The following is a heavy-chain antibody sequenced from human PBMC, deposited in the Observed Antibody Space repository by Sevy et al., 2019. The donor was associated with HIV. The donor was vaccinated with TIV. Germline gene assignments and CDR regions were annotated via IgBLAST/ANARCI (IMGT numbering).Heavy chain of an antibody. Sequence: SETLSLTCTVSGGSISSYYWSWIRQPAGKGLEWIGRIYTSGSTNYNPSLKSRVTMSVDTSKNQFSLKLSSVTAADTAVYYCARAMAGDYGDYVFPALPKDYYYYYGMDVWAKGPRSPSP. CDR2: IYTSGST. D-gene: IGHD4-17*01. CDR1: GGSISSYY. CDR3: ARAMAGDYGDYVFPALPKDYYYYYGMDV. J-gene: IGHJ6*02. V-gene: IGHV4-4*07.